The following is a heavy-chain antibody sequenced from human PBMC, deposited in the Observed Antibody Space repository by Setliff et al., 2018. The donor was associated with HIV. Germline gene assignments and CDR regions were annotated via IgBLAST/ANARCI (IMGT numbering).Heavy chain of an antibody. V-gene: IGHV3-23*01. D-gene: IGHD3-10*01. Sequence: PGGSLRLSCAASGFTFTAYNMAWVRQAPGKGLEWISAISPNGDITYYAASVQGRFTISRDNSKNTVYLQMSSLIAEDTAVYYCARILSSRGIIEAYYYAMDVWGQGTTVTVSS. CDR1: GFTFTAYN. J-gene: IGHJ6*02. CDR3: ARILSSRGIIEAYYYAMDV. CDR2: ISPNGDIT.